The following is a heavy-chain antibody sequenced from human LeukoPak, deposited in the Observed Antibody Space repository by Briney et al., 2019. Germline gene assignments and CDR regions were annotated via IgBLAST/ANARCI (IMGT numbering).Heavy chain of an antibody. D-gene: IGHD6-19*01. V-gene: IGHV3-23*01. CDR2: ISGSGGST. CDR3: AKIRGHIAVAGTKGYFDY. J-gene: IGHJ4*02. CDR1: GFTFNNYA. Sequence: GGSLRLSCAGSGFTFNNYAMSWARQAPGKGLEWVSAISGSGGSTYYADSVKGRFTISRDNSKNTLYLQMNSLRAEDTAVYYCAKIRGHIAVAGTKGYFDYWGQGTLVTVSS.